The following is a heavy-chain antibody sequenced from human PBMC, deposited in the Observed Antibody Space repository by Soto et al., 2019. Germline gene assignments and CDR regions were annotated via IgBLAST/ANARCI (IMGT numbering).Heavy chain of an antibody. CDR1: NYSFSSFG. Sequence: ASVKVSCKASNYSFSSFGISWMRQAPGQGLEWMAWINPSNANTNYAQSLQGRVTLTTDTSTSTAYMELRSLGSDDTAVYYCARDPFYSGSNLQVGYFDSWGQGTPVTVSS. CDR3: ARDPFYSGSNLQVGYFDS. D-gene: IGHD1-26*01. CDR2: INPSNANT. J-gene: IGHJ4*02. V-gene: IGHV1-18*01.